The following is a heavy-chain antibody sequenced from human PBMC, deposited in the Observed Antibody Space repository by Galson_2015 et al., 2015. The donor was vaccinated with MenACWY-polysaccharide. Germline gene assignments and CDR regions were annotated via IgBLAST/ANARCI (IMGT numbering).Heavy chain of an antibody. V-gene: IGHV3-23*01. Sequence: SLRLSCAASGFSFSAYGMSWVRQAPGRGLEWVSGSGSGGGLYYADSVKGRFTVSRDNSKNTLYLQTNNLRAEDTAVYYCAKVGPRSSWTMGLDYW. CDR3: AKVGPRSSWTMGLDY. CDR1: GFSFSAYG. J-gene: IGHJ4*01. CDR2: SGSGGGL. D-gene: IGHD6-13*01.